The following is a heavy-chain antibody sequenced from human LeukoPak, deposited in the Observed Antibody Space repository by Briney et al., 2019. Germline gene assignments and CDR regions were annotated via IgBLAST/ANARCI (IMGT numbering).Heavy chain of an antibody. CDR3: ARDEGGGYDTYFDY. CDR2: ISSSSSYI. CDR1: GFTFSSYS. D-gene: IGHD5-12*01. V-gene: IGHV3-21*01. Sequence: GGSLRPSCAASGFTFSSYSMNWVRQAPGKGLEWVSSISSSSSYIYYADSVKGRFTISRDNAKNSLYLQMNSLRAEDTAVYYCARDEGGGYDTYFDYWGQGTLVTVSS. J-gene: IGHJ4*02.